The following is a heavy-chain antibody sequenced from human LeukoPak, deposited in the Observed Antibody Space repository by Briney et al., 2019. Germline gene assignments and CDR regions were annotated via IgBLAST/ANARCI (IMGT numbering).Heavy chain of an antibody. J-gene: IGHJ3*02. CDR3: ARGPQWELREPVDSAFDI. V-gene: IGHV1-46*01. Sequence: ASVKVSCKASGYTFTSYYMHWVRQAPGQGLEWMGLINPTGGSTGYAQKFQGRVTMTRDMSTSTDYMELSSLRSEDTAVYYCARGPQWELREPVDSAFDIWGQGTMVTVSS. CDR2: INPTGGST. CDR1: GYTFTSYY. D-gene: IGHD1-26*01.